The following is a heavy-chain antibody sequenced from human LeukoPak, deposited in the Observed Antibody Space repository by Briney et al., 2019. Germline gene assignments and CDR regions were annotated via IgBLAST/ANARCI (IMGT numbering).Heavy chain of an antibody. Sequence: VASVNVSCTASGGTFSCYAIGWVRRAPGQGLAWMGRIIAIIGIANYAQKFQGRVTSTANKSTSTAYMELSSLRSEDTAVYYCASTYVSDYYDSSGYYDDWGQGTLVTVSS. D-gene: IGHD3-22*01. V-gene: IGHV1-69*04. J-gene: IGHJ4*02. CDR1: GGTFSCYA. CDR2: IIAIIGIA. CDR3: ASTYVSDYYDSSGYYDD.